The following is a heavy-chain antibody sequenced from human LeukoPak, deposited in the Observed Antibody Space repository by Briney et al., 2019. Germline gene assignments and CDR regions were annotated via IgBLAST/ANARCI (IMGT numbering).Heavy chain of an antibody. D-gene: IGHD3-22*01. V-gene: IGHV3-23*01. CDR1: GFTFSSYA. J-gene: IGHJ4*02. CDR2: ISGSGDNT. CDR3: ARGSYYDSSGSFYFDY. Sequence: GGSLRLSCAASGFTFSSYAMSWVRQAPGKGLEWVSGISGSGDNTYYADSVKGRFTISRDNSRNTLYVQVNSLGTEDTAAYYCARGSYYDSSGSFYFDYWGQGTLVTVSS.